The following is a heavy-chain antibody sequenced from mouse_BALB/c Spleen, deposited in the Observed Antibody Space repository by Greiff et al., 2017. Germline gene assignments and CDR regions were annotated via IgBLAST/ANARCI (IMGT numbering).Heavy chain of an antibody. CDR3: ARRTARASIAY. J-gene: IGHJ3*01. CDR1: GYSITSDYA. CDR2: ISYSGST. Sequence: VQLKQSGPGLVKPSQSLSLTCTVTGYSITSDYAWNWIRQFPGNKLEWMGYISYSGSTSYNPSLKSRISITRDTSKNQFFLQLNSVTTEDTATYYCARRTARASIAYWGQGTLVTVSA. V-gene: IGHV3-2*02. D-gene: IGHD3-2*01.